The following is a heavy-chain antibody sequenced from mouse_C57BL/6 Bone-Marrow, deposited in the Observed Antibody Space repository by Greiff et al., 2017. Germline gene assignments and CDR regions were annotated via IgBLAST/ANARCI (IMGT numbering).Heavy chain of an antibody. D-gene: IGHD2-4*01. CDR1: GYAFSSSW. CDR2: IYPGDGDT. V-gene: IGHV1-82*01. Sequence: QVQLQQSGPELVKPGASVKISCKASGYAFSSSWMNWVKQRPGKGLEWIGRIYPGDGDTNYNGKFKGKATLTADKSSSTAYMQLSSLTSEDSAVYFCAGPYDYDLFAYWGQGTLVTVSA. CDR3: AGPYDYDLFAY. J-gene: IGHJ3*01.